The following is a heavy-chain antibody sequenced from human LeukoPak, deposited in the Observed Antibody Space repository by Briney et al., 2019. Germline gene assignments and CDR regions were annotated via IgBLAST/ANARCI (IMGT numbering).Heavy chain of an antibody. V-gene: IGHV4-34*01. D-gene: IGHD3-10*01. Sequence: SETLSLTCAVFGGSFSDYYWSWIRQPPGKGLEWIGEINHSGSTNYNPSLKSRVTISVDTSKNQFSLKLSSVTAADTAVYYCARVYPTSGYNWFDPWGQGTLVTVSS. CDR3: ARVYPTSGYNWFDP. CDR2: INHSGST. CDR1: GGSFSDYY. J-gene: IGHJ5*02.